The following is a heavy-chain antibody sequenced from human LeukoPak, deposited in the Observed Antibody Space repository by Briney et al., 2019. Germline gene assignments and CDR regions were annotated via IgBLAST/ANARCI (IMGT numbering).Heavy chain of an antibody. CDR1: GYSISSGYY. Sequence: PSETLSLTCTVSGYSISSGYYWGWIRQPPGKGLEWIGSIYHSGSTYYNPSLKSRVTISVDTSKNQFSLKLSSVTAADTAVYYCARVEGTVTTSFDYWGQGTLVTVAS. J-gene: IGHJ4*02. CDR3: ARVEGTVTTSFDY. CDR2: IYHSGST. V-gene: IGHV4-38-2*02. D-gene: IGHD4-17*01.